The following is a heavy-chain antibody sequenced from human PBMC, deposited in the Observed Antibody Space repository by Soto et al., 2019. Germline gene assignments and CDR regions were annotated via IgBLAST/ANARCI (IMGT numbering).Heavy chain of an antibody. CDR1: GYTFTGYY. CDR2: INPNSGGT. CDR3: ARDRWRRDYYDSSAYSPHDYGMDV. D-gene: IGHD3-22*01. Sequence: ASVKVSCKASGYTFTGYYMHWVRQAPGQGLEWMGWINPNSGGTNYAQKFQGRVTMTRDTSISTAYMELSRLRSDDTAVYYCARDRWRRDYYDSSAYSPHDYGMDVWGQGTTVTVSS. V-gene: IGHV1-2*02. J-gene: IGHJ6*02.